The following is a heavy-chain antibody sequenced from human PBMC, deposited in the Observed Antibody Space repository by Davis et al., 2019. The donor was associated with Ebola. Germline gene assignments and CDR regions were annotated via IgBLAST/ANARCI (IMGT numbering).Heavy chain of an antibody. CDR2: INPILGIA. J-gene: IGHJ4*02. CDR1: GYTFTGYY. CDR3: ARGGYCSSTSCYTFDY. D-gene: IGHD2-2*02. V-gene: IGHV1-69*10. Sequence: AASVKVSCKASGYTFTGYYMHWVRQAPGQGLEWMGWINPILGIANYAQKFQGRVTITADKSTSTAYMELSSLRSEDTAGYYCARGGYCSSTSCYTFDYWGQGTLVTVSS.